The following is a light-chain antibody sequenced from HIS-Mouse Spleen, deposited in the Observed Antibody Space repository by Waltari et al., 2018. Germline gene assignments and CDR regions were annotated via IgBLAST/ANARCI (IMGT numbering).Light chain of an antibody. CDR3: QQYGSSPT. CDR2: GAA. J-gene: IGKJ5*01. Sequence: EIVLTQSPGTLSLSPGERATLSCRASQSVSSSYLAWSQQNPGQAPRPLLHGAASRSTGIPDRFSGSGSGTDFTLTISRLEPEDFAVYYCQQYGSSPTFGQGTRLEIK. V-gene: IGKV3-20*01. CDR1: QSVSSSY.